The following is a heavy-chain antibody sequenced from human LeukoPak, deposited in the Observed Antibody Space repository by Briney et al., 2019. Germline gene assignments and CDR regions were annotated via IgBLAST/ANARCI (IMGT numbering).Heavy chain of an antibody. J-gene: IGHJ4*02. Sequence: ASVKVSCKASGYTFTSYYMHWVRRAPGQGLEWMGIINPSGGSTSYAQKFQGRVTMTRDTSTSTVYMELSSLRSEDTAVYYCARDRRRGHYFDYWGQGTLVTVSS. V-gene: IGHV1-46*01. CDR2: INPSGGST. CDR3: ARDRRRGHYFDY. D-gene: IGHD3-10*01. CDR1: GYTFTSYY.